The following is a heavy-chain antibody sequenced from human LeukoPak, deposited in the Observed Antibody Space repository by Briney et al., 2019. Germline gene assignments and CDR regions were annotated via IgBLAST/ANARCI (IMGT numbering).Heavy chain of an antibody. CDR3: ARGSNYYDSRGSHAFDI. V-gene: IGHV1-8*01. D-gene: IGHD3-22*01. CDR2: MNPNSGNT. Sequence: ASVKVSCKASGYTFTSYDINWVRQATGQGLEWMGWMNPNSGNTGYAQKFQGRVTMTRNTSISTAYMELSSLRSEDTAVYYCARGSNYYDSRGSHAFDIWGQGTMVTVSS. CDR1: GYTFTSYD. J-gene: IGHJ3*02.